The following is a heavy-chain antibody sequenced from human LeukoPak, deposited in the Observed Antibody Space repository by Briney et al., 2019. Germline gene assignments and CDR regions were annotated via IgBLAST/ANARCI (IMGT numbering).Heavy chain of an antibody. CDR2: IKPNSGDT. V-gene: IGHV1-2*02. CDR3: ARAGMTTVTTLDYNWFDP. D-gene: IGHD4-17*01. Sequence: ASVKVSCKASGYTFTGYYIHWVRQAPGQGLEWMGWIKPNSGDTNYAQKFQGRVTMTTDTSTSTAYMELRSLRSDDTAVYYCARAGMTTVTTLDYNWFDPWGQGTLVTVSS. J-gene: IGHJ5*02. CDR1: GYTFTGYY.